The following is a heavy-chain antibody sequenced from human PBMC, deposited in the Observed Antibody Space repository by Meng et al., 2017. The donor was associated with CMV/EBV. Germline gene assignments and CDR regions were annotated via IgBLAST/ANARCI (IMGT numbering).Heavy chain of an antibody. D-gene: IGHD6-6*01. CDR1: GYSFTSYR. CDR2: IDPSDSYT. CDR3: AISGIAARVSPIDY. J-gene: IGHJ4*02. Sequence: KVSCKGSGYSFTSYRISWVRQMPGKGLEWMGRIDPSDSYTNYSPSFQGHVTISADKSISTAYLQWSSLKASDTAMYYCAISGIAARVSPIDYWGQGTLVTVSS. V-gene: IGHV5-10-1*01.